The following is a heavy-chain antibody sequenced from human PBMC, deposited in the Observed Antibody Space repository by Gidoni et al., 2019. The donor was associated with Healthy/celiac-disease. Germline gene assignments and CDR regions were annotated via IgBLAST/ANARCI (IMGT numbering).Heavy chain of an antibody. D-gene: IGHD3-22*01. V-gene: IGHV4-39*01. J-gene: IGHJ4*02. CDR2: IYYSGST. CDR1: GGSISSSSYY. CDR3: ASYLYYDSSGFDY. Sequence: QLQLQESGPGLVKPSEPLSLPCTVSGGSISSSSYYWGWIRQPPGKGLEWIGSIYYSGSTYYNPSLKSRVTISVDTSKNQFSLKLSSVTAADTAVYYCASYLYYDSSGFDYWGQGTLVTVSS.